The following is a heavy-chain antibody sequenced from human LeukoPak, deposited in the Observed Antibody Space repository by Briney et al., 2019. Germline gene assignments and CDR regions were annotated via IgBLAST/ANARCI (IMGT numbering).Heavy chain of an antibody. CDR3: ARDRPTTQVPLAPLRV. Sequence: ASVKVSCKASGYTFTGYYIHWVRQAPGQRLEWMGWINPKNGATYSAQMFQGRVTMTRDTSINTAYMELGTLISDDTAVYYCARDRPTTQVPLAPLRVWGQGTLVTVSS. J-gene: IGHJ4*02. CDR1: GYTFTGYY. CDR2: INPKNGAT. D-gene: IGHD1-1*01. V-gene: IGHV1-2*02.